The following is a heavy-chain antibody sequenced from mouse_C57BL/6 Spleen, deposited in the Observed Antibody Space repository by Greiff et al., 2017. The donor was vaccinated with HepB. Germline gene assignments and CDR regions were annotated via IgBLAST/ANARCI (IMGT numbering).Heavy chain of an antibody. Sequence: EVNLVESGGGLVKPGGSLKLSCAASGFTFSSYTMSWVRQTPEKRLEWVATISGGGGNTYYPDSVKGRFTISRDNAKNTLYLQMSSLRSEDTALYYCARRGWLLQAMDYWGQGTSVTVSS. J-gene: IGHJ4*01. D-gene: IGHD2-3*01. V-gene: IGHV5-9*01. CDR3: ARRGWLLQAMDY. CDR2: ISGGGGNT. CDR1: GFTFSSYT.